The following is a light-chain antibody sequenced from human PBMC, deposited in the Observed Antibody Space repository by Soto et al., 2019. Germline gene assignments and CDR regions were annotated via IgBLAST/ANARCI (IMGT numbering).Light chain of an antibody. CDR3: CSYAGSSTV. V-gene: IGLV2-23*02. Sequence: QSVLAQPASVSGSPGQSITISCTGTSSDVGSYNLVSWYQQHPGKAPKVMIYEVSKRPSGVSNRFSGSKSGNTASLTISGLHAEDEADYYCCSYAGSSTVFGTGTKVTVL. CDR1: SSDVGSYNL. J-gene: IGLJ1*01. CDR2: EVS.